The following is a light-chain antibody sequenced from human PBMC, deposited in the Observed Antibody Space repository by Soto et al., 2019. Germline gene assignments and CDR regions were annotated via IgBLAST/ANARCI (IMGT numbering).Light chain of an antibody. Sequence: QSALTQPASMSGSPGQSITISCTGTSSDVGSYNLVSWYQQFPDKAPKLIIYDGSERPSGVSDRFSGSKSGNTASLTISGLRAEDEADYYCCSYAGSYTYYVFGTGTKVTVL. CDR3: CSYAGSYTYYV. CDR2: DGS. J-gene: IGLJ1*01. CDR1: SSDVGSYNL. V-gene: IGLV2-23*01.